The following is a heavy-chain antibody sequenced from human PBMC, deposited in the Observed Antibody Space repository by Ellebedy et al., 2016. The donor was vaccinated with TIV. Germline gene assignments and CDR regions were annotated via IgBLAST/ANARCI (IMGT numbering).Heavy chain of an antibody. CDR2: VHHSGST. D-gene: IGHD5-12*01. CDR3: ARSIRGYSGYDGINWFDP. V-gene: IGHV4-61*05. J-gene: IGHJ5*02. Sequence: MPSETLSLTCSVSGDSISSSRYYWSWIRQSPGKGLEWIGYVHHSGSTNYNPSLKSRVTMSVDTSKNQFSLILTSVSAADTAVYFCARSIRGYSGYDGINWFDPWGQGTLVTVSS. CDR1: GDSISSSRYY.